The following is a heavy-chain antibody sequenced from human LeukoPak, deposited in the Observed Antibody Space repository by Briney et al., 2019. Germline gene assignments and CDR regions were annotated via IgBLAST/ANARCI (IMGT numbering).Heavy chain of an antibody. CDR2: ISSSGSTI. CDR1: GFTFSDYY. V-gene: IGHV3-11*01. J-gene: IGHJ5*02. CDR3: ASSVPNCSGGSCQTGDWFDP. Sequence: GGSLRLSCAASGFTFSDYYMSWIRQAPGKGLEWVSYISSSGSTIYYADSVKGRFTISRDNAKNSLYLQMNSLRAEDTAVYYCASSVPNCSGGSCQTGDWFDPWGQGTLVTVSS. D-gene: IGHD2-15*01.